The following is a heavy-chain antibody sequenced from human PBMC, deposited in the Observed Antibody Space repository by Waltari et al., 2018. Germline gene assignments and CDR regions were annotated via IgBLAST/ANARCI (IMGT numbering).Heavy chain of an antibody. J-gene: IGHJ4*02. CDR2: IYWNDDK. D-gene: IGHD3-3*01. CDR3: AHSDITIFGVVIHYYFDY. V-gene: IGHV2-5*01. CDR1: GFSLSTSGVG. Sequence: QITLKESGPTLVKPTQTLTLTCTFSGFSLSTSGVGVGWIRQPPGKALEWLALIYWNDDKRYSPSLKGKLTITKDTAKNQVVLTMTNMDPVDTATYYCAHSDITIFGVVIHYYFDYWGQGTLVTVSS.